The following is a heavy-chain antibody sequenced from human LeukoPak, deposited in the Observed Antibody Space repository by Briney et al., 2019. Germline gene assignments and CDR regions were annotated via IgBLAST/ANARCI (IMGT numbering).Heavy chain of an antibody. J-gene: IGHJ4*02. Sequence: SVKVSCKASGGTFSSYAISWVRQAPGQGLEGVGIIIPILSIANSAPKLRRRVTTTADKYTSTAHMELSSRRSEDTAVYYCAIGDYYDSSGYSLGWDYWGQGTLVTVSS. CDR2: IIPILSIA. V-gene: IGHV1-69*04. CDR1: GGTFSSYA. D-gene: IGHD3-22*01. CDR3: AIGDYYDSSGYSLGWDY.